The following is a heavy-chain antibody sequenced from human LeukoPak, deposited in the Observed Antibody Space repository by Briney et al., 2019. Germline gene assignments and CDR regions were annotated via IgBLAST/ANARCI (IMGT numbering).Heavy chain of an antibody. V-gene: IGHV4-59*01. CDR1: GGSISSYY. CDR2: IYYSGST. D-gene: IGHD6-6*01. Sequence: SETLSLTCTVSGGSISSYYWSWIRQPPGKGLEWIGYIYYSGSTNYNPSLKSRVTISVDTSKNQFSLKLSSVTAADTAVYYCARAVYSTSSWFDPWGQGTLFTVSS. CDR3: ARAVYSTSSWFDP. J-gene: IGHJ5*02.